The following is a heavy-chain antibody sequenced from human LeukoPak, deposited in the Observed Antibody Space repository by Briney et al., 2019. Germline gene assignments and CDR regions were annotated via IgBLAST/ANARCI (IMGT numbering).Heavy chain of an antibody. CDR2: ITPVIDTT. CDR3: ARVNLRGSQYNWFDP. V-gene: IGHV1-69*08. J-gene: IGHJ5*02. D-gene: IGHD1-26*01. CDR1: GGTLNTHI. Sequence: SVKVSCKASGGTLNTHIFTWVRQAPGQGLEWMGRITPVIDTTIYAQKFQGRMTITADKFTSSIYMELSSLKSDDTAVYYCARVNLRGSQYNWFDPRGQGTLVTVSS.